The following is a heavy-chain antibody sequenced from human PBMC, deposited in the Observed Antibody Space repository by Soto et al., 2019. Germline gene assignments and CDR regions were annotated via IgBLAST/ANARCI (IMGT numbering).Heavy chain of an antibody. CDR2: MNTNSGNT. D-gene: IGHD3-3*01. CDR3: ARRTKRDRILDY. V-gene: IGHV1-8*01. Sequence: QVQLVQSGAEVKKPGASVKVSCKASGYTFTSYDINWVRQATGQGLELMGWMNTNSGNTGYAQKFEGRVTMTRNTSISTDYMELSSLRSEDTAVYYCARRTKRDRILDYWGQGTLVTVSS. CDR1: GYTFTSYD. J-gene: IGHJ4*02.